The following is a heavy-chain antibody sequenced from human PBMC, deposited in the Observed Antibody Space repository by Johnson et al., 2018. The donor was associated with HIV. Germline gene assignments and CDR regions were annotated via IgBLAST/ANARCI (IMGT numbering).Heavy chain of an antibody. CDR1: GFTFSSYY. Sequence: VQLVESGGGLVQPGGSLRLSCAASGFTFSSYYMSWVRQAPGKGLEWVANIKQDGSDKYYVDSVKGRFTISRDNAKNSLYLQMNSLRPEDTAVYYCAKDRNWGRLFDGFDIWGQGTMVTVSS. CDR2: IKQDGSDK. V-gene: IGHV3-7*01. CDR3: AKDRNWGRLFDGFDI. J-gene: IGHJ3*02. D-gene: IGHD7-27*01.